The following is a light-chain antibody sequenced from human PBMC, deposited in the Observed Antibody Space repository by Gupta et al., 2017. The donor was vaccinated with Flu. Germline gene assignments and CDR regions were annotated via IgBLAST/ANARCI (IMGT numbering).Light chain of an antibody. Sequence: QSALPQPASVSGSPGPSITISCTGTSSDVGGSNYVSWYQQHPGKAPKLIIYDVTNRPSGVASRFSGSKSGNTASLTISGLEAEDESDYFCSSYTSTNTFYVFGTGTKVTVL. CDR2: DVT. CDR1: SSDVGGSNY. V-gene: IGLV2-14*01. CDR3: SSYTSTNTFYV. J-gene: IGLJ1*01.